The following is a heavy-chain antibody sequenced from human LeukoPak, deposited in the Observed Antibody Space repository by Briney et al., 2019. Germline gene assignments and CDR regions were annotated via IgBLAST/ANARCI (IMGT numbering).Heavy chain of an antibody. CDR3: ARRTSYYDSSGSYYFDY. Sequence: GESLKISCQGSGYSFTNYWIGWVRQMPGKGLEWMGIIYPGDFDTRYSPSLQGQVTISADESISTAYLQWSSLKASDTAMYYCARRTSYYDSSGSYYFDYWGQGTLVTVSS. CDR1: GYSFTNYW. J-gene: IGHJ4*02. V-gene: IGHV5-51*01. D-gene: IGHD3-22*01. CDR2: IYPGDFDT.